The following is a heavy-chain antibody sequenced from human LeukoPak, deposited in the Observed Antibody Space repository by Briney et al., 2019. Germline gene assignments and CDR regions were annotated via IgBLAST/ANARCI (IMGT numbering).Heavy chain of an antibody. CDR2: INPSGGST. J-gene: IGHJ5*02. V-gene: IGHV1-46*01. CDR1: GYTFTSCY. Sequence: ASVKVSCKASGYTFTSCYMHWVRQAPGQGLEWMGIINPSGGSTSYAQKFQGRVTMTRDTSTSTVYMELSSLRSEDTAVYYCARDVPGIAAAGTKGCFDPWGQGTLVTVSS. CDR3: ARDVPGIAAAGTKGCFDP. D-gene: IGHD6-13*01.